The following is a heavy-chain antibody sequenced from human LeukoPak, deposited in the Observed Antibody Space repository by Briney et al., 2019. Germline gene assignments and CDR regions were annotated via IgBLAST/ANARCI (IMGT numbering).Heavy chain of an antibody. V-gene: IGHV1-18*01. D-gene: IGHD3-22*01. J-gene: IGHJ5*02. CDR3: ARDATGITYYYDSSGYTGFDP. Sequence: NTNYAQKLQGRVTMTTDTSTSTAYMELRSLRSDDTAVYYCARDATGITYYYDSSGYTGFDPWGQGTLVTVSS. CDR2: NT.